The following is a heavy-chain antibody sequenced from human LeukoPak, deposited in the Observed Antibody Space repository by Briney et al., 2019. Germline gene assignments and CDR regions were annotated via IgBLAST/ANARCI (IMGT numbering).Heavy chain of an antibody. CDR3: AKDRDSRFDY. V-gene: IGHV3-30*18. Sequence: GRSLRLSCAAPGFTFSSYGMHWVRQAPGKGLGWVAVISYDGSNKYYADSVKSRFTISRDNSKNTLYLQMNSLRAEDTAVYYCAKDRDSRFDYWGQGTLVTVSS. CDR2: ISYDGSNK. CDR1: GFTFSSYG. D-gene: IGHD2-15*01. J-gene: IGHJ4*02.